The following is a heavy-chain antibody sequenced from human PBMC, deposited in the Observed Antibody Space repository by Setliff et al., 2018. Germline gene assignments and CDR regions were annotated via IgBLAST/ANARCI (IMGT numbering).Heavy chain of an antibody. CDR3: ARQEYSYRVDY. V-gene: IGHV4-4*07. CDR2: VHASGST. J-gene: IGHJ4*02. D-gene: IGHD5-18*01. Sequence: PSETLSLTCSVSGGSISRFHWTWIRQPAGKGLEWIGRVHASGSTNYNPSLKSRVTLSVDTSKNQFSLNLSSVTAADTAVYYCARQEYSYRVDYWGQGTLVTVSS. CDR1: GGSISRFH.